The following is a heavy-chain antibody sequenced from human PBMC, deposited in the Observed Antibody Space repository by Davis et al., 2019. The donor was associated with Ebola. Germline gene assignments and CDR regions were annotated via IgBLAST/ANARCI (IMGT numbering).Heavy chain of an antibody. CDR1: GYTFTHYG. CDR3: ASPIMGARQAAFDV. Sequence: SEKVSCKASGYTFTHYGISWVRQAPGQGLEWMGWLSAYNGDTNYEQKLQGRVTMTTDTSTSTAYMELRSLRSDDTAVYYCASPIMGARQAAFDVWGQGTMVTVSS. V-gene: IGHV1-18*04. J-gene: IGHJ3*01. D-gene: IGHD1-26*01. CDR2: LSAYNGDT.